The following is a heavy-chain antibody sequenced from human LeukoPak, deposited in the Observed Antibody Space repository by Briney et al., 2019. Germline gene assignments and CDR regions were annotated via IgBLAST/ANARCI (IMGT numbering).Heavy chain of an antibody. V-gene: IGHV3-66*04. Sequence: GGSLRLSCAASGFTVSSNYMSWVRQAPGKGLEWVSVIYSGGSTYYADSVKGRFTISKDNPKNTLYLQMNSLRAEDTAVYYCARQLRHGYNQYPFDYWGQGTLVTVSS. CDR3: ARQLRHGYNQYPFDY. D-gene: IGHD5-24*01. CDR1: GFTVSSNY. J-gene: IGHJ4*02. CDR2: IYSGGST.